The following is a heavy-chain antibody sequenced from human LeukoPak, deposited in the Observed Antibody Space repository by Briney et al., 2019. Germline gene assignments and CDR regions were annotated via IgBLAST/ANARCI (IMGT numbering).Heavy chain of an antibody. CDR2: IIPIFGTA. CDR3: ARDQRGSSGPFDP. V-gene: IGHV1-69*13. D-gene: IGHD6-19*01. CDR1: GGTFSSYA. J-gene: IGHJ5*02. Sequence: SVKVSCKASGGTFSSYAISWVRQAPGQGLEWMGGIIPIFGTANYAQKFQGRVTITADESTSTAYMELSSLRSEDTAVYYCARDQRGSSGPFDPWGQGTLVTVSS.